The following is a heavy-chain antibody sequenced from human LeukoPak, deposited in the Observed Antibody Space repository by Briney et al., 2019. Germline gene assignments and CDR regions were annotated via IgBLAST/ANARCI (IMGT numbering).Heavy chain of an antibody. Sequence: GGSLRLSCAASGFTFSSYWMSWVRQAPGKGLEWVANIKRDGSEKYYVDSVKGRFTISRDNSKNTLYLQMNSLRAEDTAVYYCAKDSYILTGYYRSTPFDYWGQGTLVTVSS. V-gene: IGHV3-7*03. J-gene: IGHJ4*02. D-gene: IGHD3-9*01. CDR1: GFTFSSYW. CDR2: IKRDGSEK. CDR3: AKDSYILTGYYRSTPFDY.